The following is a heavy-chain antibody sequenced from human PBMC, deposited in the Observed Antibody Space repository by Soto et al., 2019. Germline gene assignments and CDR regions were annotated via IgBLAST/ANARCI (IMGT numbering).Heavy chain of an antibody. Sequence: EVLLVESGGGLVQPGGSLRLSCVASGFTFSKFSMNWVRQAPGKGLEWLSHISGSGYTTYYADAVKGRFTISRDNSNNSLFLQMSSLRDEDTAVYYCARGDDFSWFDPWGQGILVPVSS. CDR3: ARGDDFSWFDP. CDR1: GFTFSKFS. D-gene: IGHD3-3*01. V-gene: IGHV3-48*02. CDR2: ISGSGYTT. J-gene: IGHJ5*02.